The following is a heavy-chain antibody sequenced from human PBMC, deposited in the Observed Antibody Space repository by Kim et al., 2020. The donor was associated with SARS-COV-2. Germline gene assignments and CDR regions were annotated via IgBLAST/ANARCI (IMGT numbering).Heavy chain of an antibody. D-gene: IGHD3-16*01. V-gene: IGHV3-30*01. Sequence: DGSNKYHADSVKGRFTISRDNYKNTLYLQMNSLRAEDTAVYYCVGDYVFLGGQGTLVTVSS. CDR3: VGDYVFL. CDR2: DGSNK. J-gene: IGHJ4*02.